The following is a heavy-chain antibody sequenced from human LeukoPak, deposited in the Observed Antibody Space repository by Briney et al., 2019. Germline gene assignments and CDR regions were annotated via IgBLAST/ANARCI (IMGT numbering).Heavy chain of an antibody. V-gene: IGHV4-59*01. CDR2: IYYSGST. D-gene: IGHD3-16*02. CDR3: ARLTGDDYVWGSYRLFDY. Sequence: SETLSLTCTVSGGSISSYYWSWIRQPPGKGLEWIGYIYYSGSTNYNPSLKSRVTISVDTSKNQFSLKLSSVTAADTAVYYCARLTGDDYVWGSYRLFDYWGQGTLVTVSS. CDR1: GGSISSYY. J-gene: IGHJ4*02.